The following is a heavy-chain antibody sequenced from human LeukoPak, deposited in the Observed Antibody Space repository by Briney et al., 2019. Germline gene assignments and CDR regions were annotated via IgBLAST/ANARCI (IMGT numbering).Heavy chain of an antibody. CDR1: GFTFSSYS. J-gene: IGHJ4*02. D-gene: IGHD3-16*02. CDR2: ISSSSYI. Sequence: GGSLRLSCAASGFTFSSYSMNWVRQAPGKGLEWVSSISSSSYIYYADSVKGRFTISRDNAKNSLYLQMNSLRAEDTAVYYCARTDDYVWGSYRNLGYWGQGTLVTVSS. V-gene: IGHV3-21*01. CDR3: ARTDDYVWGSYRNLGY.